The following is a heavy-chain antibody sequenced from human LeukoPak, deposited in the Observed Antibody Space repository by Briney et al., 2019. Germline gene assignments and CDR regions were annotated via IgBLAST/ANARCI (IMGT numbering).Heavy chain of an antibody. J-gene: IGHJ4*02. D-gene: IGHD5-24*01. CDR3: ARGRDGYNRDY. CDR1: GGSISSGSYY. Sequence: SETLSLTCTVSGGSISSGSYYWSWIRQPAGKGLEWIGRIYTSGSTNYNPSLKSRVTISVDTSKNQFSLKLSSVTAADTAVYYCARGRDGYNRDYWGQGTLVTVSS. V-gene: IGHV4-61*02. CDR2: IYTSGST.